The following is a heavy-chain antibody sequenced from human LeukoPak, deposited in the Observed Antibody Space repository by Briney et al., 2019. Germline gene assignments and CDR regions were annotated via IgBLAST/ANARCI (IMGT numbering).Heavy chain of an antibody. CDR1: GFTFSSYS. V-gene: IGHV3-21*01. D-gene: IGHD3-16*02. CDR2: ISSSSSYI. J-gene: IGHJ4*02. Sequence: GSLRLSCAASGFTFSSYSMNWVRQAPGKGLEWVSSISSSSSYIYYADSVKGRFTISRDNAKNSLYLQMNSLRAEDTAVYYCARETTGSYDYVWGSYRFFDYWGQGTLVTVSS. CDR3: ARETTGSYDYVWGSYRFFDY.